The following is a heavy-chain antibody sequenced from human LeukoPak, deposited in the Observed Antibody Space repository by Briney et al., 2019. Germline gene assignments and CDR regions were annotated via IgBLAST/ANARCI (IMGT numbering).Heavy chain of an antibody. CDR2: IDARSGIT. CDR1: GFTFTIFG. J-gene: IGHJ4*02. V-gene: IGHV3-48*01. Sequence: GGSLRLSCAASGFTFTIFGLNWVRQAPGKGPEWVSYIDARSGITYYADSVQGRFTISRDDAKESVFLQMNSLRADDTAVYYCARGVKPTSFDYWGQGTLVTVSS. D-gene: IGHD3-10*01. CDR3: ARGVKPTSFDY.